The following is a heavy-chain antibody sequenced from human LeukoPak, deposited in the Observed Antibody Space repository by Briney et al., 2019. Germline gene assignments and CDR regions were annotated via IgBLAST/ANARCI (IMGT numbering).Heavy chain of an antibody. Sequence: PSETLSLTCTVSGGSISGYYWSWIRQPAGKGPEWIGRMSTSGNSNYIPSLVSRVTMSVDTSKNQFPLNLSSVTAADTAVYYSARASVTMRWFDPWGEGTLVTASS. J-gene: IGHJ5*02. CDR3: ARASVTMRWFDP. V-gene: IGHV4-4*07. D-gene: IGHD2-21*02. CDR1: GGSISGYY. CDR2: MSTSGNS.